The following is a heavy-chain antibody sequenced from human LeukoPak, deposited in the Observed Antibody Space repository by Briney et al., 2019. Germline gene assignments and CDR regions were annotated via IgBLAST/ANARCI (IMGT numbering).Heavy chain of an antibody. J-gene: IGHJ4*02. V-gene: IGHV3-7*04. D-gene: IGHD6-13*01. CDR3: ARVASSSWANFDY. CDR1: GFTFSSYW. Sequence: GGSLRLSCAASGFTFSSYWMSWVRQAPGKGLEWVANIKQDGSEKYYVDSVKGRFTISRDNAKNSLYLQMNSLRAEDTAVYYCARVASSSWANFDYWGQGTLVTVSS. CDR2: IKQDGSEK.